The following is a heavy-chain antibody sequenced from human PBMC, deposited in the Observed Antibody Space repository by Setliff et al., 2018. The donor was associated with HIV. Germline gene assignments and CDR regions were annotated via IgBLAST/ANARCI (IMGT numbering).Heavy chain of an antibody. D-gene: IGHD2-2*01. CDR2: TSHSGKT. CDR3: VTSSSWSSRLNF. CDR1: GYSISSGYY. J-gene: IGHJ4*02. V-gene: IGHV4-38-2*01. Sequence: ASETLSLTCAVSGYSISSGYYWGWIRQPPGQGLEWIGETSHSGKTNYNPSLKSRVTISVDTSKNQFSLKLTSVTAADTAVYYCVTSSSWSSRLNFWGPGMLVTVSS.